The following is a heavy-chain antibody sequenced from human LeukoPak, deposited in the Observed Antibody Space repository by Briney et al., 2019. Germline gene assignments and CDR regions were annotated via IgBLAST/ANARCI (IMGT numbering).Heavy chain of an antibody. CDR2: IYYSGST. CDR3: ARDRSWRFGELLGYYYYYYMDV. D-gene: IGHD3-10*01. J-gene: IGHJ6*03. CDR1: GGPFSGYY. Sequence: PSETLSLTCAVYGGPFSGYYWSWIRQPPGKGLEWIGSIYYSGSTYYNPSLKSRVTISVDTSKNQFSLKLSSVTAADTAVYYCARDRSWRFGELLGYYYYYYMDVWGKGTTVTVSS. V-gene: IGHV4-34*01.